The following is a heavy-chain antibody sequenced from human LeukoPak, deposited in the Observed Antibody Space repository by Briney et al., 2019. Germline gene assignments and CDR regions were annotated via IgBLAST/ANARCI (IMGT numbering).Heavy chain of an antibody. CDR2: MNPDTGDT. CDR1: GYTFTGYD. CDR3: TRGSLSGSSRDY. D-gene: IGHD1-26*01. V-gene: IGHV1-8*01. Sequence: ASVKVSCKASGYTFTGYDINWVRQATGQGLEWMGWMNPDTGDTGYAQKFQGRVTMTRSTSIDTAYMELSGLRSEDTAVYYCTRGSLSGSSRDYWGQGTLVTVPS. J-gene: IGHJ4*02.